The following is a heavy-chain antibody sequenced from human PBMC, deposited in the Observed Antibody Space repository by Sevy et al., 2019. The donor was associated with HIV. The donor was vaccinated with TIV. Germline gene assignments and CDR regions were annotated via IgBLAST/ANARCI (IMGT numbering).Heavy chain of an antibody. CDR1: GYTFSSYR. CDR3: ARDRAGILYFDY. CDR2: ISAYNGDT. D-gene: IGHD6-19*01. V-gene: IGHV1-18*01. Sequence: ASVKVSCKASGYTFSSYRFTWVRQAPGQGLEWLGWISAYNGDTNYAQKLQGRVTMTTDTSTSTAYMELRSLRSDDTAVYYCARDRAGILYFDYWGQGTLVTVSS. J-gene: IGHJ4*02.